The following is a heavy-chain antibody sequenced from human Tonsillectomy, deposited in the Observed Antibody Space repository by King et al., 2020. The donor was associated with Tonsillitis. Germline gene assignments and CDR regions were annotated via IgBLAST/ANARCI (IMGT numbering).Heavy chain of an antibody. Sequence: VQLVESGRNLVQPGGSLRLSCAASGFTFSSYAMSWVRQAPGKGLEWVSAISGSGGSRYYADSVKGRFTISRDNSKNMLYLQMNSLRAEDTAVYYCEKEAVAPSYWYFDLWGRGTLVTVSS. D-gene: IGHD6-19*01. CDR1: GFTFSSYA. V-gene: IGHV3-23*04. J-gene: IGHJ2*01. CDR3: EKEAVAPSYWYFDL. CDR2: ISGSGGSR.